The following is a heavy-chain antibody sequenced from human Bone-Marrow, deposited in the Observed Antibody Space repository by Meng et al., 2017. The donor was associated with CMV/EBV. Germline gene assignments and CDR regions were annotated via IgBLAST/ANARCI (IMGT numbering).Heavy chain of an antibody. CDR1: GSLSSYY. V-gene: IGHV4-4*07. CDR3: ARDIEAYYDSSPKYYFDY. Sequence: GSLSSYYWSWIRQPAGKGLEWIGRIYSSGSTNYNPSLKSRVTMSVDTSKNRFSLKLSSVTAADTAMYYCARDIEAYYDSSPKYYFDYWGQGTLVTVSS. CDR2: IYSSGST. D-gene: IGHD3-22*01. J-gene: IGHJ4*02.